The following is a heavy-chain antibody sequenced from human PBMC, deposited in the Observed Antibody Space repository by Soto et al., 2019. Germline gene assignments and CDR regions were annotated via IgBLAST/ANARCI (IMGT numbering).Heavy chain of an antibody. J-gene: IGHJ4*02. V-gene: IGHV3-30*18. CDR3: ANRGGYYYDSSGSLADY. CDR2: ISYDGSNK. CDR1: GFTFSSYG. Sequence: GGSLRLSCAASGFTFSSYGMHWVRQAPGKGLEWVAVISYDGSNKYYADSVKGRFTISRDNSKNTQYLQMNSLRAEDTAVYYCANRGGYYYDSSGSLADYWGQGTLVTVSS. D-gene: IGHD3-22*01.